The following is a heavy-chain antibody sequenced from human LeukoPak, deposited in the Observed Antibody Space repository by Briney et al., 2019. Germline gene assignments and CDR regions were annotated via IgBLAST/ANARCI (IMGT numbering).Heavy chain of an antibody. CDR2: ISAGGDST. J-gene: IGHJ4*02. CDR1: GFTFSSYA. CDR3: AKEWTSAWSEGYVDY. Sequence: PGGSLRLSCAASGFTFSSYAMDWVRQAPGMGLEWVSGISAGGDSTYYADSVKGRFTISRDNSNSALYLQMNSLRAEDTAVYYCAKEWTSAWSEGYVDYWGQGTLVTVSS. V-gene: IGHV3-23*01. D-gene: IGHD6-19*01.